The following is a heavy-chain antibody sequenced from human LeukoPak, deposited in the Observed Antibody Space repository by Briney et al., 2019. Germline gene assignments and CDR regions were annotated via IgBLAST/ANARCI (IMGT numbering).Heavy chain of an antibody. J-gene: IGHJ4*02. D-gene: IGHD3-22*01. CDR3: VRDTSGYYFDY. V-gene: IGHV3-11*05. Sequence: KAGGSLRLSCAASGFTFSDYHMTWIRQAPGKGLEWVSYISGSSIYTRYADSVKGRFTISRDNAKNSLYLQMNSLRAEDTALYYCVRDTSGYYFDYWGQGTLVTVSS. CDR2: ISGSSIYT. CDR1: GFTFSDYH.